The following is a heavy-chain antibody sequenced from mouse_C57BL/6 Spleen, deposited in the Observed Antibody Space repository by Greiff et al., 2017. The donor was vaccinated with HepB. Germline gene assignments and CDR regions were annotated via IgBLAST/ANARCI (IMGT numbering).Heavy chain of an antibody. Sequence: VKLMESGPELVKPGASVKISCKASGYAFSSSWMNWVKQRPGKGLEWIGRIYPGDGDTNYNGKFKGKATLTADKSSSTAYMQLSSLTSEDSAVYFCAITVVAPYYFDYWGQGTTLTVSS. J-gene: IGHJ2*01. CDR3: AITVVAPYYFDY. D-gene: IGHD1-1*01. CDR1: GYAFSSSW. CDR2: IYPGDGDT. V-gene: IGHV1-82*01.